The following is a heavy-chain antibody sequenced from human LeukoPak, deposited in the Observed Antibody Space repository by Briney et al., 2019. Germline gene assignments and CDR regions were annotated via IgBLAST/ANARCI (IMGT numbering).Heavy chain of an antibody. CDR3: ARDRYGDGFAHLDY. V-gene: IGHV1-2*02. CDR1: RYTFPSYP. D-gene: IGHD5-24*01. Sequence: ASVKVSSKASRYTFPSYPIPWARQAPRHGLEWMGWITPSGGTNYPQKFQGRVAITWDTSITTAYMDLSRLTSDDTAVYYCARDRYGDGFAHLDYWGQGALVTVSS. J-gene: IGHJ4*02. CDR2: ITPSGGT.